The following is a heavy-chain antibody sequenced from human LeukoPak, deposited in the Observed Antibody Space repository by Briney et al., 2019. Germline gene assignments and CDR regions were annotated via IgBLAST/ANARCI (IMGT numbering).Heavy chain of an antibody. CDR2: ISGSGGRT. Sequence: GGSLRLSCAASGFTFSSYAMSWVRQAPGKGLEWVSGISGSGGRTYYADSVKGRFTISRDNSKNTLYLQVNSLRAEDTAIYYCAKDGGTDDVYYFDYWGQGTLVTVSS. CDR1: GFTFSSYA. D-gene: IGHD1-1*01. V-gene: IGHV3-23*01. J-gene: IGHJ4*02. CDR3: AKDGGTDDVYYFDY.